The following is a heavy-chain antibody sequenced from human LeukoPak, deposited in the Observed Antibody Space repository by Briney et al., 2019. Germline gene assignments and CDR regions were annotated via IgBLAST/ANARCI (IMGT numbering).Heavy chain of an antibody. CDR1: GGSFSGYY. CDR2: INHSGST. J-gene: IGHJ4*02. Sequence: SETLPLTCAVYGGSFSGYYWSWIRQPPGKGLEWIGEINHSGSTNYNPSLKSRVTISVDTSKNQSSLKLSSVTAADTAVYYCARGYSGDDPLDYWGQGTLVTVSS. D-gene: IGHD5-12*01. CDR3: ARGYSGDDPLDY. V-gene: IGHV4-34*01.